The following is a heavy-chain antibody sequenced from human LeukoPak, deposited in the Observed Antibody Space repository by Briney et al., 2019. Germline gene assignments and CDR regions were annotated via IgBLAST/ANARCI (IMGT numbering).Heavy chain of an antibody. CDR2: IYYSGST. V-gene: IGHV4-39*01. CDR3: ARRPVYASDLDY. J-gene: IGHJ4*02. CDR1: GGSISSSSYY. D-gene: IGHD2-8*01. Sequence: SETLPLTCTVSGGSISSSSYYWGWIRQPPGKGLEWIGGIYYSGSTYYNPSLKSRVTISVDTSKNQFSLKLSSVTAADTAVYYCARRPVYASDLDYWGQGTLVTVSS.